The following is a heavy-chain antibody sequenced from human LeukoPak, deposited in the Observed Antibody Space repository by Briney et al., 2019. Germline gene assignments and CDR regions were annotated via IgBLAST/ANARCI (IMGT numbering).Heavy chain of an antibody. J-gene: IGHJ3*02. Sequence: PSETLSLTCAVYGGSFSGYYWSWIRQPPGKGLEWIGEINHSGSTNYNPSLKSRVTISVDTSKNQFSLKLSSVTAADTAVYYCARCGYSYGYQDAFDIWGQGTMVTVSS. CDR2: INHSGST. D-gene: IGHD5-18*01. V-gene: IGHV4-34*01. CDR1: GGSFSGYY. CDR3: ARCGYSYGYQDAFDI.